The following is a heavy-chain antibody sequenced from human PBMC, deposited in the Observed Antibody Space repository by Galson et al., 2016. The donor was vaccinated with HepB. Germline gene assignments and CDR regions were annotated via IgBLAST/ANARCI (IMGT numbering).Heavy chain of an antibody. D-gene: IGHD4-23*01. CDR2: MFDSGSY. J-gene: IGHJ2*01. CDR3: ATYDFGSNFQYFDL. V-gene: IGHV4-39*01. CDR1: GGSISGSSYY. Sequence: SETLSLTCTVSGGSISGSSYYWVWIRQPPGKGLEWIGSMFDSGSYYYSPSLMSRVTISVDTSKNQFSLKLSSVTAADTAVYYCATYDFGSNFQYFDLWGRATLITVSS.